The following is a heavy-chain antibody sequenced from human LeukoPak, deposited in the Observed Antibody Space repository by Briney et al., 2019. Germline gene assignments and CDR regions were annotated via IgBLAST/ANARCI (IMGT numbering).Heavy chain of an antibody. V-gene: IGHV3-30*18. D-gene: IGHD4-17*01. CDR3: AKGIKGVTTRTNAFDI. J-gene: IGHJ3*02. CDR2: ISYDGSNK. CDR1: GFTFSSCG. Sequence: GGSLRLSCAASGFTFSSCGFHWVRQAPGKGLEWVALISYDGSNKYYADSVKGRFTISRDNSKNTLYLQMISLRAEDTAVYYCAKGIKGVTTRTNAFDIWGQGTMVTVSS.